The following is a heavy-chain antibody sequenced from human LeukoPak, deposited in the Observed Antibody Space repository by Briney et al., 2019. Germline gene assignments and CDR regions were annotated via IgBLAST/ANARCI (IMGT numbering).Heavy chain of an antibody. D-gene: IGHD4-23*01. J-gene: IGHJ6*03. CDR3: ALEPYGGYSLYYMDV. Sequence: PSQTLSLTCTVSGGSISSGGYYWSWIRQPAGKGLEWIGRIYTSGSTNYNPSLKSRVTMSVDTSKNQFSLKLSSVTAADTAVYYCALEPYGGYSLYYMDVWGKGTTVTVSS. V-gene: IGHV4-61*02. CDR2: IYTSGST. CDR1: GGSISSGGYY.